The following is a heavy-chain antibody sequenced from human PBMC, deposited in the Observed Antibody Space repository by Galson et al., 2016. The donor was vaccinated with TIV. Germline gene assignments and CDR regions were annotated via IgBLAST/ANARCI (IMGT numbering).Heavy chain of an antibody. CDR2: IGTYNGDR. CDR3: ARDVRGTWTNMDQ. D-gene: IGHD1/OR15-1a*01. CDR1: GYTFTNYG. V-gene: IGHV1-18*01. Sequence: SVKVSCKASGYTFTNYGISWVRQAPGQGLEWMGWIGTYNGDRRYAQKFQDRVTMTTDTSTSTAYLEVRSLRSDDTAVYYCARDVRGTWTNMDQWGQGTLFTVSS. J-gene: IGHJ4*02.